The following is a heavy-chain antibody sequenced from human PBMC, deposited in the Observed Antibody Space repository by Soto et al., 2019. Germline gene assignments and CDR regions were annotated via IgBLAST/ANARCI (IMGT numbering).Heavy chain of an antibody. D-gene: IGHD2-15*01. CDR3: ARGVGVVVAATPPAHNWFDP. Sequence: SETLSLTCAVYGGSFSGYYWSWIRQPPGKGLEWIGEINHSGSTNYNPSLKSRVTISVDTSKNQFSLKLSSVTAADTAVYYCARGVGVVVAATPPAHNWFDPSGQGTLVTVSS. J-gene: IGHJ5*02. V-gene: IGHV4-34*01. CDR1: GGSFSGYY. CDR2: INHSGST.